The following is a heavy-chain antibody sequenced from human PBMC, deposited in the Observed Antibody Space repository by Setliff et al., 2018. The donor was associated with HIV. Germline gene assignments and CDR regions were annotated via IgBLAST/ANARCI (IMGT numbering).Heavy chain of an antibody. CDR2: LSSNGNT. D-gene: IGHD2-15*01. Sequence: PSETLSLPCTVSGGFLSRSTYYWGWIRQPPGKGLGWIGALSSNGNTYYNPSLKSRVTLSIDSSKKLFSLKLNSLTAADTAVYYCAGQDLAEVRWYYMDYWGQGALVTVSS. V-gene: IGHV4-39*07. CDR3: AGQDLAEVRWYYMDY. J-gene: IGHJ4*02. CDR1: GGFLSRSTYY.